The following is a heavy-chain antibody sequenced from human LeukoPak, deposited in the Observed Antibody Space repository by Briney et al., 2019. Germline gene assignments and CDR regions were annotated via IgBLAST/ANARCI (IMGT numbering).Heavy chain of an antibody. V-gene: IGHV4-4*09. CDR3: ARHSGKTTIFGVVTPQHYYYMDV. CDR1: GGSISSYY. CDR2: IYTSGST. D-gene: IGHD3-3*01. Sequence: SETLSLTCTVSGGSISSYYWSWIRQPPGKGLEWIGYIYTSGSTNYNPSLKSRVTISVDTSKNQFSLKLSSVTAADTAVYYCARHSGKTTIFGVVTPQHYYYMDVWGKGTTVSVSS. J-gene: IGHJ6*03.